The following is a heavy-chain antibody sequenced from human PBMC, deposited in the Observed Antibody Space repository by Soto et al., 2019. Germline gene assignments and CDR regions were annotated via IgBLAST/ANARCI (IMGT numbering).Heavy chain of an antibody. CDR2: LWYDGSNK. D-gene: IGHD2-21*01. CDR1: GFTFSSYG. V-gene: IGHV3-33*01. Sequence: GGSLRISCAASGFTFSSYGMHWVRQVPCKGLEWVAVLWYDGSNKYYADSVKGRFTISRDNSKNTLYLQMNSLRAEDTAVYYCTRDSAGGGVFSDFWGQGALVTVSS. J-gene: IGHJ4*02. CDR3: TRDSAGGGVFSDF.